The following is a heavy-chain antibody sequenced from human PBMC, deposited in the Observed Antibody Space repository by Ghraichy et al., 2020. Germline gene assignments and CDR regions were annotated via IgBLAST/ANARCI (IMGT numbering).Heavy chain of an antibody. CDR1: GFTFNSYA. CDR3: AKRGAASAATSWFDP. Sequence: GESLNISCTASGFTFNSYAMSWVRQAPGKGLEWVSDISGSGDNTYYAQSVKGRFTISRDNSKNTLYLQMNSLRADDTAVYYCAKRGAASAATSWFDPWGQGTLVIVS. D-gene: IGHD2-15*01. CDR2: ISGSGDNT. V-gene: IGHV3-23*01. J-gene: IGHJ5*02.